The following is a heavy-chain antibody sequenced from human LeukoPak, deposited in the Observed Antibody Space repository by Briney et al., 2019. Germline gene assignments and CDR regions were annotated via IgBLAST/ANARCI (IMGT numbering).Heavy chain of an antibody. Sequence: ASVKVSCKASGYTFTDYYMHWVRQAPGQGLEWMGWINPNSGGTNSAQKFQGRVTMTRDTSISTGYMELSRLRSVDTAVYYCARGVSGYFYLFDCWGQGTLVTVSS. CDR3: ARGVSGYFYLFDC. CDR2: INPNSGGT. J-gene: IGHJ4*02. CDR1: GYTFTDYY. V-gene: IGHV1-2*02. D-gene: IGHD3-22*01.